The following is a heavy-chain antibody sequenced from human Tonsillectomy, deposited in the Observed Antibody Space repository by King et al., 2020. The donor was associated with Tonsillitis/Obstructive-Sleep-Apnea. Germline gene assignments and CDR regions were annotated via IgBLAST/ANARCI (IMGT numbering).Heavy chain of an antibody. CDR1: GFTFSKYW. J-gene: IGHJ3*02. CDR3: ARDVLEWLLLAFDI. CDR2: IKQDGSEK. Sequence: DVQLVESGGGLVQPGGSLRLSCAASGFTFSKYWMSWVRQAPGKGLEWVANIKQDGSEKYYVDSVKGRFTISRDNAKNSLDLQMNSLRVEDTAVYYCARDVLEWLLLAFDIWGQGTMVTVSS. V-gene: IGHV3-7*04. D-gene: IGHD3-3*01.